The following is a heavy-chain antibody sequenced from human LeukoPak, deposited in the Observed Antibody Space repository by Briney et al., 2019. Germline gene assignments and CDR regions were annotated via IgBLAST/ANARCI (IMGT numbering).Heavy chain of an antibody. CDR3: ARRPHSYYYGSGSYYYFDY. CDR1: GGSFSGYY. V-gene: IGHV4-34*01. J-gene: IGHJ4*02. Sequence: PSETPSLTCAVYGGSFSGYYWSWIRQPPGKGLEWIGEINHSGSTNYNPSLKSRVTISVDTSKNQFSLKLSSVTAADTAVYYCARRPHSYYYGSGSYYYFDYWGKGTLVTVSS. CDR2: INHSGST. D-gene: IGHD3-10*01.